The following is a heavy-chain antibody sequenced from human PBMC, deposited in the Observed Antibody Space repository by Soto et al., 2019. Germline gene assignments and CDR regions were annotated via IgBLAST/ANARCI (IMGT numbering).Heavy chain of an antibody. CDR3: ARGAGRGDFWNDYYGMDV. V-gene: IGHV4-59*01. J-gene: IGHJ6*02. D-gene: IGHD3-3*01. CDR1: GGSISSYY. Sequence: QVQLQESGPGLVKPSETLSLTCTVSGGSISSYYWSWIRQPPGKGLEWIGYIYYSGSTNYNPSLKSRVTISVDTSKNQFSLKLSSVTAADTAVYYCARGAGRGDFWNDYYGMDVWGQGTTVTVSS. CDR2: IYYSGST.